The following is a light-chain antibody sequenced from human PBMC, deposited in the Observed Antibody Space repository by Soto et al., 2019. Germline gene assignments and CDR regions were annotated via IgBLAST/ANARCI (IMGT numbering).Light chain of an antibody. Sequence: EIVMTQSPATLSVSPGERATLSCRASQSVSSNLAWYQQKPGQAPRLLIYGASTRATGIPARFSGSGSGTEFIHTISSLQSEDSAVYYCQQYSNWPAWTFGQGTKVEIK. V-gene: IGKV3-15*01. CDR2: GAS. CDR3: QQYSNWPAWT. J-gene: IGKJ1*01. CDR1: QSVSSN.